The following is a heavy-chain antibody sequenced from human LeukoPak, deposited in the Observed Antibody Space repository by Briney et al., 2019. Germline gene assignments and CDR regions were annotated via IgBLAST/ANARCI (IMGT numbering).Heavy chain of an antibody. CDR1: GFTLSSYD. J-gene: IGHJ4*02. CDR3: ATSRAWSTGIYFGT. Sequence: GGSLRLSCAASGFTLSSYDMNWVRQPPGRGLEWVSYISTGGHTLYYRDSVKGRFTISTDNAKNSLYLQMDFVRDEDTAVYYCATSRAWSTGIYFGTWGQGALVTVSS. V-gene: IGHV3-48*03. D-gene: IGHD6-19*01. CDR2: ISTGGHTL.